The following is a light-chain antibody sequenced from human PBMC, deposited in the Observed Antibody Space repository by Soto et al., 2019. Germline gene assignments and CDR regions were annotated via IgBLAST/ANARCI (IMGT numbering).Light chain of an antibody. CDR2: AAS. V-gene: IGKV3-15*01. Sequence: EIVMTQSPATLSVSPGERATLSCRASQSVSSNLAWYQQKPGQATRLLIYAASTRATGIPARFSGSGSGTEFTLTISSLQSEDFAVYYCQQYNNWSPGTFGQGTKLEIK. J-gene: IGKJ2*01. CDR1: QSVSSN. CDR3: QQYNNWSPGT.